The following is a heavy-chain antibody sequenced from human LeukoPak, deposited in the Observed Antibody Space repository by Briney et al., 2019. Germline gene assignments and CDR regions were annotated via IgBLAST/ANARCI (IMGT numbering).Heavy chain of an antibody. CDR1: GYTFTSYG. V-gene: IGHV1-18*01. J-gene: IGHJ3*02. CDR3: ARSNYDSSGYWGGDAFDI. Sequence: GASVKVSCKASGYTFTSYGISWVRQAPGQGLEWMGWISAYNGNTNYAQKLQGRVTMTTDTSTSTAYMELSRLRSDDTAVYYCARSNYDSSGYWGGDAFDIWGQGTMVTVSS. D-gene: IGHD3-22*01. CDR2: ISAYNGNT.